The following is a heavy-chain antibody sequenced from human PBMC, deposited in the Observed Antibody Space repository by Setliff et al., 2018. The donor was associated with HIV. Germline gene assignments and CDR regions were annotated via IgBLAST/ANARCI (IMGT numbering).Heavy chain of an antibody. D-gene: IGHD2-8*02. Sequence: PGGSLRLSCAASGFRFSTYWMTWVRQAPGKGLEWVANIKQDGSEKYYVDSVKGRFTLSRDNAKNSLYLQMNSLRAEDTAVYYCARVFWYGLPQIYYYMDVWGKGTTVTVS. J-gene: IGHJ6*03. CDR3: ARVFWYGLPQIYYYMDV. CDR1: GFRFSTYW. CDR2: IKQDGSEK. V-gene: IGHV3-7*01.